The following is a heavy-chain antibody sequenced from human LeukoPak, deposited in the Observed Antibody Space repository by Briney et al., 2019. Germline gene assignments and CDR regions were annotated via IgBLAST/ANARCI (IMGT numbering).Heavy chain of an antibody. CDR3: GVGASIANYYSYMDV. Sequence: GGSLRLSCTASGFTFSNYYMSWVRQAPGKGLEWIGRSRNKANSYSTEYAASVKGRFTISRDESENSLYLQMNGLKTEDTAVYYCGVGASIANYYSYMDVWGKGTTVTVSS. CDR1: GFTFSNYY. D-gene: IGHD1-26*01. V-gene: IGHV3-72*01. CDR2: SRNKANSYST. J-gene: IGHJ6*03.